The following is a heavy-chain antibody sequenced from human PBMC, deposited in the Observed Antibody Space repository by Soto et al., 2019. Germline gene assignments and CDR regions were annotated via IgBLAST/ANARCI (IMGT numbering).Heavy chain of an antibody. CDR3: ARVRAAAGSYYFDY. D-gene: IGHD6-13*01. Sequence: ASVKVSCKASGYTFTSYGISWVRQAPGQGLEWMGWISAYNGNTNYAQKLQGRVTMTTDTSTSTAYMELRSLRSDDTAVYCCARVRAAAGSYYFDYWGQGTLVTVSS. V-gene: IGHV1-18*04. J-gene: IGHJ4*02. CDR1: GYTFTSYG. CDR2: ISAYNGNT.